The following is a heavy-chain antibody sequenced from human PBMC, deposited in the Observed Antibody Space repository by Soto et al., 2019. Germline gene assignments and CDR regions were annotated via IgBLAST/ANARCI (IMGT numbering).Heavy chain of an antibody. J-gene: IGHJ4*02. CDR1: GYTFTSYS. CDR2: INPRGGST. CDR3: ARDCGGDCGSLWPYDI. D-gene: IGHD2-21*02. V-gene: IGHV1-46*01. Sequence: QAQLVQSGAEVKKPGASVQVSCKSSGYTFTSYSIHWIRQAPGQRLEWMGTINPRGGSTTFAQKFHRRVTMTGDTSTSTGYIARKSLRSEDTAVYFCARDCGGDCGSLWPYDIWGQGTLVAVSS.